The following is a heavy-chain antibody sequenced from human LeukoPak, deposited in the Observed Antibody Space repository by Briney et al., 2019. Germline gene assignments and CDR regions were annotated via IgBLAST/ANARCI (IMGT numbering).Heavy chain of an antibody. D-gene: IGHD3-10*01. CDR1: GFTFSSYT. CDR3: ARVRSGSIDY. V-gene: IGHV3-48*04. CDR2: ISSSGSTI. J-gene: IGHJ4*02. Sequence: GGSLRLSCAASGFTFSSYTMNWVRQAPGKGLEWVSSISSSGSTIYYADSVKGRFTISRDNAKNSLYLQMNSLRAEDTAVYYCARVRSGSIDYWGQGTLVTVSS.